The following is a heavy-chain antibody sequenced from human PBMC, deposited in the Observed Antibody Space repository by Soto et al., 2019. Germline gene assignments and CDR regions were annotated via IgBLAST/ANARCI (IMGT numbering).Heavy chain of an antibody. Sequence: PTCTVSGGSISSGGYYWSWIRQHPGKGLEWIGYIYYSGSTYYNPSLKSRVTISVDTSKNQFSLKLSSVTAADTAVYYCARGGSSSSVWFDPWGQGTLVTVSS. CDR3: ARGGSSSSVWFDP. J-gene: IGHJ5*02. CDR1: GGSISSGGYY. D-gene: IGHD6-6*01. V-gene: IGHV4-31*03. CDR2: IYYSGST.